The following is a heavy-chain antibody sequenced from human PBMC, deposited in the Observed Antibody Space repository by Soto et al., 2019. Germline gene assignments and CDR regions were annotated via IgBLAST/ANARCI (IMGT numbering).Heavy chain of an antibody. CDR1: GFTFSSYA. Sequence: EVQLVESGGSLVQPGGSLRLSCAASGFTFSSYAMHWVRQAPGKGLEYVSAISSNGGSTYYANSVKGRFTISRDNSKNTLYLQMGSLRAEDMAVYYCARGGGYYFDYWGQGTLVTVSS. V-gene: IGHV3-64*01. CDR2: ISSNGGST. J-gene: IGHJ4*02. CDR3: ARGGGYYFDY.